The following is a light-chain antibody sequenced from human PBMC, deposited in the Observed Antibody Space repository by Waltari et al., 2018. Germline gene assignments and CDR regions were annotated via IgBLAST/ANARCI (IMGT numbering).Light chain of an antibody. V-gene: IGKV1-17*03. Sequence: DIQMTTSPSAMSASVGDSVTITCRASEDIDKYLAWFQQKPGTVPKRLIYGASTLQSGVPSRFTGSRSGTEFNLTISSLQPEDFATYYCLQHNTYPCTFGQGTKVELK. CDR2: GAS. CDR1: EDIDKY. J-gene: IGKJ1*01. CDR3: LQHNTYPCT.